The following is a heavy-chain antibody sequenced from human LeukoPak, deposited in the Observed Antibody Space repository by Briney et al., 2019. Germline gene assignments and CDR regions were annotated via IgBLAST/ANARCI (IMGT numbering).Heavy chain of an antibody. CDR1: GGSISSRSYY. J-gene: IGHJ4*02. CDR3: ARHGTAMVYYDSSGYPEGYFDY. V-gene: IGHV4-39*01. Sequence: SETLSLTCTVSGGSISSRSYYWGWIRQPPGKGLEWIGSIYYSGSTYYNPSLKSRVTISVDTSKNQFSLKLSSVTAADTAVYYCARHGTAMVYYDSSGYPEGYFDYWGQGTLVTVSS. CDR2: IYYSGST. D-gene: IGHD3-22*01.